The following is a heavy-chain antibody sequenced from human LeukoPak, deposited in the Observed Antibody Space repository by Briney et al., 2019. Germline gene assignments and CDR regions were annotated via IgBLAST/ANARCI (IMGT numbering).Heavy chain of an antibody. CDR3: ARSYSSSPIDY. CDR1: GYTFTSYG. Sequence: ASVKVSCKASGYTFTSYGISWVRQAPGQGLGWMGCITAYNGNTNYAQKLQGRVTMTTDTSTSTAYMELRSLRSDDTAVYYCARSYSSSPIDYWGQGTLVTVSS. V-gene: IGHV1-18*01. J-gene: IGHJ4*02. D-gene: IGHD6-6*01. CDR2: ITAYNGNT.